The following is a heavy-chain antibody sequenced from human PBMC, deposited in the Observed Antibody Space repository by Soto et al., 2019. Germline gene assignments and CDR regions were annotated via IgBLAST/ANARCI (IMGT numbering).Heavy chain of an antibody. CDR2: IYYSGST. CDR3: ARPRASHSSSWNNGFDP. J-gene: IGHJ5*02. V-gene: IGHV4-39*01. CDR1: GGSISSSSYY. Sequence: ASETLSLTCTVSGGSISSSSYYWGWIRQPPGKGLEWIGSIYYSGSTYYNPSLKSRVTISVDTSKNQFSLKLSSVTAADTAVYYCARPRASHSSSWNNGFDPWGQGTQVTVSS. D-gene: IGHD6-13*01.